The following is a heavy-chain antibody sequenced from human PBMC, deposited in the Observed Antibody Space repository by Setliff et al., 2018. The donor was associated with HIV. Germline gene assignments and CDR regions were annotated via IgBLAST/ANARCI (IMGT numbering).Heavy chain of an antibody. V-gene: IGHV4-38-2*02. Sequence: PSETLSLTCAVSGYSISSGYYWGWIRQPPGKGLEWIGSIYHSGSTYDSPSLKSRVTISIDTSNNQISLRLSSVTAADTAMYYCVRDDYGYNGKGFDYWGPGTLVTVSS. D-gene: IGHD4-17*01. CDR1: GYSISSGYY. J-gene: IGHJ4*02. CDR2: IYHSGST. CDR3: VRDDYGYNGKGFDY.